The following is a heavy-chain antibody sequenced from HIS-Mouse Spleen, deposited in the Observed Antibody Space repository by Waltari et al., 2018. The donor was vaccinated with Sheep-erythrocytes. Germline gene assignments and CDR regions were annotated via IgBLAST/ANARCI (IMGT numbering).Heavy chain of an antibody. CDR3: ARDRLGIFGY. D-gene: IGHD7-27*01. J-gene: IGHJ4*02. CDR1: GGSISSGGYY. CDR2: IYFKGST. Sequence: QVQLQESGPGLVKPSQTLSLTCTVSGGSISSGGYYWSWIRQHPGKGLEWMGDIYFKGSTYYNPSLKRRVTISVDTSKNQFSLKLSSVTAADTAVYYCARDRLGIFGYWGQGTLVTVSS. V-gene: IGHV4-31*03.